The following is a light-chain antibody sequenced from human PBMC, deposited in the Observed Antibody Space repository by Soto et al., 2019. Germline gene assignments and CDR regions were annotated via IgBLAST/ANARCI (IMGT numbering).Light chain of an antibody. J-gene: IGKJ1*01. CDR1: QSISSW. V-gene: IGKV1-5*01. Sequence: DIQMTQSPSTLSASVGDRATITCRASQSISSWLAWYQQKPGKAPKVLIWDASTLRRGVPSRFRGSGSGTEFTLTISSLEPEDFATYYCQQYRGYSTWTFGQGTKVDIK. CDR2: DAS. CDR3: QQYRGYSTWT.